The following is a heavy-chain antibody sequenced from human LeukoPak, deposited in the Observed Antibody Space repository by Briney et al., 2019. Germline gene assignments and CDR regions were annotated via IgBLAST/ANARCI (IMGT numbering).Heavy chain of an antibody. V-gene: IGHV5-51*01. Sequence: GESLKTSCKGSGYSFTSYWNGWVRQMPGKGLEWMGIIYPGDSDTRYSPSFQGQVTISADKSISTAYLQWSSLKASDTAMYYCARNSGILPGITDFDYWGQGTLVTVSS. D-gene: IGHD3-9*01. CDR1: GYSFTSYW. CDR3: ARNSGILPGITDFDY. CDR2: IYPGDSDT. J-gene: IGHJ4*02.